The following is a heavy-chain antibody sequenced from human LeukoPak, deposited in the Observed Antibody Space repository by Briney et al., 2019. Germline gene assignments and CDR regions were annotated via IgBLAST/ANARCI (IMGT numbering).Heavy chain of an antibody. J-gene: IGHJ4*02. V-gene: IGHV3-30*18. CDR2: ISYDGSNK. D-gene: IGHD2-15*01. CDR1: GFTFSSYG. CDR3: AKDEMILAATLDY. Sequence: QAGGSLRLSCAASGFTFSSYGMHWVRQAPGKGLEWVAVISYDGSNKYYADSVKGRFTISRDNSKNTLYLQMNSLRAEDTAVYYCAKDEMILAATLDYWGQGTLVTVSS.